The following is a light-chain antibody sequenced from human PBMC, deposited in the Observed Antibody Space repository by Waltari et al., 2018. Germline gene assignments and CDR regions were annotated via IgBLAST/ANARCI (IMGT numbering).Light chain of an antibody. CDR2: WAS. Sequence: DIVMTQSPDSLALSLGERATINCKSSQSVLCSSNNKNYLAWYQQKPGQPPKLLIYWASSRQSGVPDRFSGSGSGTDFTLTISSLQAEDVAVYYCQQYYSTPRFFGGGTKVEIK. J-gene: IGKJ4*01. CDR1: QSVLCSSNNKNY. V-gene: IGKV4-1*01. CDR3: QQYYSTPRF.